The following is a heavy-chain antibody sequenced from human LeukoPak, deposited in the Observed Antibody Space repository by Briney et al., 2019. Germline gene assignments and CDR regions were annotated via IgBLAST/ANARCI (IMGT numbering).Heavy chain of an antibody. CDR3: ARANALYCSSTSCLFDY. V-gene: IGHV1-2*02. Sequence: GASVKVSCKASGYTFTGYYMHWVRQAPGQGLEWMAWTNPNSGGTYYAQNFHDRITMTRDTSISTAYMELSGLRSDDTAIYYCARANALYCSSTSCLFDYWGQGTLVTVSS. D-gene: IGHD2-2*01. J-gene: IGHJ4*02. CDR2: TNPNSGGT. CDR1: GYTFTGYY.